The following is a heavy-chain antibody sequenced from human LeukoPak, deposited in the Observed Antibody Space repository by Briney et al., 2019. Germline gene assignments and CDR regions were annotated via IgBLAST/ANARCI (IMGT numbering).Heavy chain of an antibody. CDR1: GDSISSSSYY. CDR3: ARHYCDYGGTSRWYFNL. J-gene: IGHJ2*01. CDR2: IYYSGST. D-gene: IGHD4-23*01. Sequence: SETLSLTCSVSGDSISSSSYYWGWIRQPPGKGLEWIGSIYYSGSTYYTPSLKSRVTISVDTSKSQFSLKLSSVTAADTAVYYCARHYCDYGGTSRWYFNLWGRGTLVTVSS. V-gene: IGHV4-39*01.